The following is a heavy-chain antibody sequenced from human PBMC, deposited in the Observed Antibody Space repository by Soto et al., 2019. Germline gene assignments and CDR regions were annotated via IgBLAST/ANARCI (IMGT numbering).Heavy chain of an antibody. CDR1: GGSISSGDYY. CDR2: IYYSGST. CDR3: ARGDGFGNRRVDY. V-gene: IGHV4-30-4*01. Sequence: SETLSLTCTVSGGSISSGDYYWSWIRQPPGKGLEWIGYIYYSGSTYYNPSLKSRVTISVDTSKNQFSLKLSSVTAADTAVYYCARGDGFGNRRVDYWGQGTLVTVSS. D-gene: IGHD3-10*01. J-gene: IGHJ4*02.